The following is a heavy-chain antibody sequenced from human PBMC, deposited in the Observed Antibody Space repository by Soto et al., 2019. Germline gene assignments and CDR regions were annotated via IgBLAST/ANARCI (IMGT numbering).Heavy chain of an antibody. CDR1: GGTFSTAA. D-gene: IGHD3-3*02. Sequence: QVQVEQSGAEVKKPGSSVKVSCKASGGTFSTAAISWVRQAPGQGLEWMGGIMPIFRTADYAQKFQGRVTITADESTTTAYLELRSLRSEDTAVYYCARDKVRPQLGGNYYYIMDVWGQGTTVTVSS. CDR2: IMPIFRTA. V-gene: IGHV1-69*12. CDR3: ARDKVRPQLGGNYYYIMDV. J-gene: IGHJ6*02.